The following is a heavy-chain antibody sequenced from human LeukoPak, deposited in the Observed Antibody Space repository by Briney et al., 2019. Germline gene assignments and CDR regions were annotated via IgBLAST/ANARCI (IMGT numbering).Heavy chain of an antibody. Sequence: GGSLRLSCAASGLTFNKHWMSWVRQAPGKGLEWAANIKEDGSEKEYVDSVKGRFTISRDNAKNSLYLQMNNLGVEDTAVYYCAKDHQDWGQGTLVTVSS. V-gene: IGHV3-7*01. CDR2: IKEDGSEK. D-gene: IGHD2-15*01. CDR3: AKDHQD. CDR1: GLTFNKHW. J-gene: IGHJ4*02.